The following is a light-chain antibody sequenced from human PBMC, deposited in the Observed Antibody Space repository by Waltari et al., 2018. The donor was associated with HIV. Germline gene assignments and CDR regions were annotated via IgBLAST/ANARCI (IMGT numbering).Light chain of an antibody. Sequence: DIQMTQSPATLSASVGDRVTISCRASQNIIRWLAWYQQRPGKPPKFLIYQASILESGVPSRVRGSGSRTLFTLTITSLQPDDFATYYCQQYHAYPVTFGGGTKVENK. V-gene: IGKV1-5*01. CDR3: QQYHAYPVT. J-gene: IGKJ4*01. CDR1: QNIIRW. CDR2: QAS.